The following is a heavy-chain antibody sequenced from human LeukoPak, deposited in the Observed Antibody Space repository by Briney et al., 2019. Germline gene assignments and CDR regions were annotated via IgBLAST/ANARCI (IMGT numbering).Heavy chain of an antibody. J-gene: IGHJ4*02. V-gene: IGHV3-23*01. D-gene: IGHD4-17*01. CDR1: GFTFSSYA. Sequence: GGSLRLSCAASGFTFSSYAMSWVRQAPGKGLEWVSAISGSGGSTYYADSVKGRFTISRGNSKNTLYLQMNSLRAEDTAVYYCAKDGTVTTGHFDYWGQGTLVTVSS. CDR2: ISGSGGST. CDR3: AKDGTVTTGHFDY.